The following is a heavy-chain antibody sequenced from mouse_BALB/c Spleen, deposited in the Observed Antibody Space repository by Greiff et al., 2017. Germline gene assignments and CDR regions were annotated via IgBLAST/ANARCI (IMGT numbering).Heavy chain of an antibody. CDR1: GYSITSGYS. V-gene: IGHV3-1*02. CDR2: IHYSGST. CDR3: AREKNRYDGYWYFDV. D-gene: IGHD2-14*01. Sequence: VQLQQSGPDLVKPSQSLSLTCTVTGYSITSGYSWHWIRQFPGNKLEWMGYIHYSGSTNYNPSLKSRISITRDTSKNQFFLQLNSVTTEDTATYYCAREKNRYDGYWYFDVWGAGTTVTVSS. J-gene: IGHJ1*01.